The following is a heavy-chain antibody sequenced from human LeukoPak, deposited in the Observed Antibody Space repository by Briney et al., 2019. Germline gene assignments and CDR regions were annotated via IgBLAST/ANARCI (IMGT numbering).Heavy chain of an antibody. V-gene: IGHV4-34*01. CDR1: GESFSGFD. D-gene: IGHD6-19*01. CDR3: ARARGAVAIDY. CDR2: INQSGST. J-gene: IGHJ4*02. Sequence: SETLSLTCAVYGESFSGFDWTWIRQPPGKGLEWIGEINQSGSTNYNPSLKSRVTVSADTSKNRFSLKLTSVTAADTAVYYCARARGAVAIDYWGQGTLVTVSS.